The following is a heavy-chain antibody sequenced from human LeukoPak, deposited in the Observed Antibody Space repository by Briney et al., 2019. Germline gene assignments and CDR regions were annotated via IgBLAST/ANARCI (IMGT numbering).Heavy chain of an antibody. J-gene: IGHJ3*02. D-gene: IGHD3-22*01. Sequence: ASVKVSCKASGYTFTSYYMHWVRQAPGQGLEWMGIINPSGGSTSYAQKFQGRVTMTRDTCTSTVYIELSSLRSEDTAVYYCAREWLLHAFDIWGQGTMVTVSS. CDR2: INPSGGST. CDR3: AREWLLHAFDI. CDR1: GYTFTSYY. V-gene: IGHV1-46*01.